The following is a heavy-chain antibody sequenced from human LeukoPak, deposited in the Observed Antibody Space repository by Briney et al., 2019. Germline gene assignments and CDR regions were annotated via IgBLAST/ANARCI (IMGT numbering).Heavy chain of an antibody. CDR3: ARLYYDFWSGYGPSYYYYYMDV. D-gene: IGHD3-3*01. V-gene: IGHV1-8*01. J-gene: IGHJ6*03. Sequence: ASVKVSCKASGYTFTSYDINWVRQATGQGLEWMGWMNLNSGNTGYAQKFQGRVTMTRNTSISTAYMELSSLRSEDTAVYYCARLYYDFWSGYGPSYYYYYMDVWGKGTTVTVSS. CDR2: MNLNSGNT. CDR1: GYTFTSYD.